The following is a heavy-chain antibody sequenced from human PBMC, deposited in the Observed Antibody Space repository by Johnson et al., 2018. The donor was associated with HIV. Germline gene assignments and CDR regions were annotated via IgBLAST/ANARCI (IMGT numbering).Heavy chain of an antibody. D-gene: IGHD3-10*01. V-gene: IGHV3-9*01. CDR1: GFTFSSYG. Sequence: VQLVESGGGVVQPGRSLRLSCAASGFTFSSYGMHWVRQAPGKGLEWVSGISWNSGSIGYADSVKGRFTISRDNAKNSLYLQMNSLRAEDTALYYCAKEKKTMVQGLGAFDIWGQGTMVTVSS. J-gene: IGHJ3*02. CDR3: AKEKKTMVQGLGAFDI. CDR2: ISWNSGSI.